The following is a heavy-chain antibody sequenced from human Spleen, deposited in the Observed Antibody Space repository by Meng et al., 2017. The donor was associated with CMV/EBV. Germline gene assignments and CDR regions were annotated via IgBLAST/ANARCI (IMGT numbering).Heavy chain of an antibody. V-gene: IGHV1-2*02. Sequence: SCESSGYPFTDYHRHWLRQAPGQGPEWMGWINPKSGDTDYAQRFKGRVTMTADTYTTTVYLELSRLTKEDTATYYCARDLQFGAADYWGQGTLVTVSS. J-gene: IGHJ4*02. CDR1: GYPFTDYH. D-gene: IGHD3-10*01. CDR2: INPKSGDT. CDR3: ARDLQFGAADY.